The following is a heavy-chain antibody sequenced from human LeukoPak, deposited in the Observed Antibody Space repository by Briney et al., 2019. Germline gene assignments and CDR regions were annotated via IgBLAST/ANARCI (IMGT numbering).Heavy chain of an antibody. Sequence: ASVKVSCKASGYTFTSYDINWVRQATGQGLEWMGWMNPNSGNTGYAQKFQGRVTITRNTSISTAYMELSSLRSEDTAVYYCARGAYSSSWYSRTTKIDYWGQGTLVTVSS. V-gene: IGHV1-8*03. CDR1: GYTFTSYD. D-gene: IGHD6-13*01. CDR2: MNPNSGNT. J-gene: IGHJ4*02. CDR3: ARGAYSSSWYSRTTKIDY.